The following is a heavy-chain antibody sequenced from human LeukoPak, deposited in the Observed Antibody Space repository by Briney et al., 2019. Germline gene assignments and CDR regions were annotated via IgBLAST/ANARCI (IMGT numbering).Heavy chain of an antibody. CDR1: GFTFTSYW. CDR3: ARSDYGGNSDDAFDI. J-gene: IGHJ3*02. CDR2: INSVGSIT. V-gene: IGHV3-74*01. D-gene: IGHD4-23*01. Sequence: PGGSLRLSCAASGFTFTSYWMHRVRQAPGKGLVWVSRINSVGSITTYADSVKGRFTISRDNAKNTLYLQMNSLRAEDTAVYYCARSDYGGNSDDAFDIWGQGTMVTVSS.